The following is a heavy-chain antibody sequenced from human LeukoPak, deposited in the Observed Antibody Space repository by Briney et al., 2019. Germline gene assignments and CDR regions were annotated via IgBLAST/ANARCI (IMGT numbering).Heavy chain of an antibody. Sequence: GESLKISCKASGYSFSSYWIGWMRQMPRKGLEWMGVIYPADSDTRYSPSFQGQVTISADKSISTAYLQWSSLRASDTAVYYCAKGDGEFAHWGQGTLVTVSS. D-gene: IGHD3-10*01. CDR3: AKGDGEFAH. CDR2: IYPADSDT. J-gene: IGHJ4*02. CDR1: GYSFSSYW. V-gene: IGHV5-51*01.